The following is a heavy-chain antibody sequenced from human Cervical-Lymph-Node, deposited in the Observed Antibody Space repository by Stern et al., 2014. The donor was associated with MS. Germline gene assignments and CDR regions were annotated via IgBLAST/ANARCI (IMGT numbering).Heavy chain of an antibody. Sequence: VQLVESGPGLVKPSEALSLTCSVSGGSISSYFWTWIRQPPGKGLEWIGYVNHNGDADYNSSLKGRVTISVDTSRNRLSLKLSSVTVADTAVYYCARVNRVVVATHYYYGMDVWGQGTTVTVSS. D-gene: IGHD2-21*01. CDR1: GGSISSYF. V-gene: IGHV4-59*01. CDR3: ARVNRVVVATHYYYGMDV. J-gene: IGHJ6*02. CDR2: VNHNGDA.